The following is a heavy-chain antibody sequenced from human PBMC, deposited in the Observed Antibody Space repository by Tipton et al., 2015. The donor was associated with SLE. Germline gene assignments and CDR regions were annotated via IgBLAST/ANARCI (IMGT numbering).Heavy chain of an antibody. D-gene: IGHD5-24*01. Sequence: QSGPEVKKPGSSVKVSCKASGGTFSNFAISWVRQAPGQGLEWMGEIIPIFGTPNSAQKFQSRVTITADEVTSTAYMELSSLRPEDTAVYYCARRRWLQLDWYFDLWGRGILVTVSS. V-gene: IGHV1-69*01. CDR1: GGTFSNFA. CDR3: ARRRWLQLDWYFDL. CDR2: IIPIFGTP. J-gene: IGHJ2*01.